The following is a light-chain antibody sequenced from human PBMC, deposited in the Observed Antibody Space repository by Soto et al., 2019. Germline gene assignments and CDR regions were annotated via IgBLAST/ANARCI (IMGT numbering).Light chain of an antibody. J-gene: IGLJ1*01. Sequence: QSALTQPASVSGSPGQSITISCTGTASDIGRFNRVSWYQQEPGKAPKIVIYNVSNRPSGISNRFSGSKSGNTASLTISGLQAEDEADYYCCAYTTISTYVFGTGTKVTVL. V-gene: IGLV2-14*01. CDR2: NVS. CDR1: ASDIGRFNR. CDR3: CAYTTISTYV.